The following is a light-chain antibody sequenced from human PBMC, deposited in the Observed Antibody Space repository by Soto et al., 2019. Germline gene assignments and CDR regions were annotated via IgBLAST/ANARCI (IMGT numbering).Light chain of an antibody. J-gene: IGKJ2*01. CDR3: QQYGSSPLYT. Sequence: EIVLTQSPGTLSLSPGERATLSCRASQSVSSSYLAWYQQKPGQAPRLLIYGASSRATGIPDRFSGSGSGTDFTLTISRLEPEGFAVYYCQQYGSSPLYTFGQGPKLEIK. CDR1: QSVSSSY. CDR2: GAS. V-gene: IGKV3-20*01.